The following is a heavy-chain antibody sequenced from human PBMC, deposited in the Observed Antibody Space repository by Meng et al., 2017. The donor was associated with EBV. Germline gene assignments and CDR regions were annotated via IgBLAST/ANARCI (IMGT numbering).Heavy chain of an antibody. CDR1: VVTVSSYA. Sequence: VLTVSWLKQPCASVKFPCKSLVVTVSSYAIRWVRQAPGQGLEWMGGIIPIFGTENYAQKFQGRVTITADKSTSTAYMELSSLRSEDTAVYYCARAEIAAAGRLDYWGQGTLVTVSS. CDR2: IIPIFGTE. CDR3: ARAEIAAAGRLDY. J-gene: IGHJ4*02. V-gene: IGHV1-69*06. D-gene: IGHD6-13*01.